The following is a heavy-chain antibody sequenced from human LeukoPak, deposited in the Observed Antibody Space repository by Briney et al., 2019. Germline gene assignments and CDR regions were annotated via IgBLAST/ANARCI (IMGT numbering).Heavy chain of an antibody. Sequence: SETLSLTCAVYGGSFSGYYWSWIRQPPGKGLEWIGEINHSGSTNYNPSLKSRVTISVDTSKNQFSLKLSSVTAADTAVYYCARDWQLVRGTFDYWGQEPWSPSPQ. CDR2: INHSGST. D-gene: IGHD6-6*01. J-gene: IGHJ4*01. CDR1: GGSFSGYY. V-gene: IGHV4-34*01. CDR3: ARDWQLVRGTFDY.